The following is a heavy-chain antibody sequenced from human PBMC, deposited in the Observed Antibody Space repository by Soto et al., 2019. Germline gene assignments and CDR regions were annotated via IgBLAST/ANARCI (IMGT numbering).Heavy chain of an antibody. CDR3: ARASEYSSSYYYGMDV. D-gene: IGHD6-13*01. V-gene: IGHV4-34*01. J-gene: IGHJ6*02. CDR1: GGSFSGYY. CDR2: INHSGST. Sequence: SETLSLTCAVYGGSFSGYYWSWIRQPPGKGLEWIGEINHSGSTNYNPSLKSRVTISVDTSKNQFSLKLSSVTAADTAVYYCARASEYSSSYYYGMDVWGQGTTVTVS.